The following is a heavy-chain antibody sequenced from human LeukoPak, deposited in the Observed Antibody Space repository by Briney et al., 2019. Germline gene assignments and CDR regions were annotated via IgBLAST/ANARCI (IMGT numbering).Heavy chain of an antibody. CDR1: GFSFRSYW. D-gene: IGHD1-26*01. Sequence: GGSLRLSCAASGFSFRSYWMHWVRQAPGKGLVWISRINSEEITRIYADAVKGRFTISRDNAKNTVYLKMNSLRAEDTAVYYCARSTPWELSGDRSYLDYWGQGTLVTVSS. CDR3: ARSTPWELSGDRSYLDY. V-gene: IGHV3-74*01. J-gene: IGHJ4*02. CDR2: INSEEITR.